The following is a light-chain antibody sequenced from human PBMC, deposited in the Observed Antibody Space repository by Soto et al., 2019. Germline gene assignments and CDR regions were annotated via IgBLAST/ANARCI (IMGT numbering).Light chain of an antibody. J-gene: IGKJ2*01. CDR3: QQSDSSPYT. Sequence: DIPMTQSPSSLSASVGDSVTIACRASQRISNYLNWYQQKPGRAPDLLIFAASILHSGVPSRFSGSGYGTDFTLTISSLQPEDFATHYCQQSDSSPYTFGQGTKLEI. V-gene: IGKV1-39*01. CDR1: QRISNY. CDR2: AAS.